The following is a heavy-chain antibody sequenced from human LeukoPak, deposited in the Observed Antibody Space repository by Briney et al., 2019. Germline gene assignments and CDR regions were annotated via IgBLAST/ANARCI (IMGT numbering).Heavy chain of an antibody. CDR1: GYTFTDYY. CDR3: TRSPGYDTSGYYAFDI. Sequence: ASVTVSCKPSGYTFTDYYLHWVRQAPGQGPEWMGWIHPKSGGTNSAQKFQGRVTMTRDTSIGTAYMELSRLRSDDTAVYYCTRSPGYDTSGYYAFDIWGQGTMVTVSS. CDR2: IHPKSGGT. J-gene: IGHJ3*02. V-gene: IGHV1-2*02. D-gene: IGHD3-22*01.